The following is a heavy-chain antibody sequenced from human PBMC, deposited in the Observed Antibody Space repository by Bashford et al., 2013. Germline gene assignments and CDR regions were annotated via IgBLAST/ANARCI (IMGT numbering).Heavy chain of an antibody. CDR3: ARHAHSSGYYLTPFGP. D-gene: IGHD1-26*01. CDR2: IYYNGNT. CDR1: GDSLRQSSYY. V-gene: IGHV4-39*01. J-gene: IGHJ5*02. Sequence: SETLSLTCTVSGDSLRQSSYYWAWLRQSPEKGLEWIATIYYNGNTYYNPSLKSRVRMSIDTSTNQFSLKLSSVTAADTAVYYCARHAHSSGYYLTPFGPWGQGTLVTVSS.